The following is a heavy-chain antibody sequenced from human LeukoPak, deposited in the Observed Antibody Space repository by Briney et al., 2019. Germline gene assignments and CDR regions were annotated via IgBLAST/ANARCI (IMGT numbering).Heavy chain of an antibody. CDR1: GGSISSYY. J-gene: IGHJ4*02. CDR2: IYYSGST. V-gene: IGHV4-59*13. Sequence: SETLPLTCTVSGGSISSYYWSWIRQPPGKGLEWIGYIYYSGSTNYNPSLKSRVTISVDTSKNQFSLKLSSVTAADTAVYYCAGLSIAAAGLFDYWGQGTLVTVSS. D-gene: IGHD6-13*01. CDR3: AGLSIAAAGLFDY.